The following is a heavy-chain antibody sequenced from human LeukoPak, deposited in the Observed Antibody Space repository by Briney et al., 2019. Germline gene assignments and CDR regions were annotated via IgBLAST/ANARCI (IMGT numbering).Heavy chain of an antibody. J-gene: IGHJ5*02. V-gene: IGHV4-39*01. CDR3: ARNYYDFWSGYYTWFDP. D-gene: IGHD3-3*01. CDR1: VSSISSNTYY. Sequence: PSETLSLTCTVSVSSISSNTYYWGWLRQPPGKGLEWIGTISYSGSSHDNPSRKSRVTISENTTKNQYSLKRSSVTAAGPACYYCARNYYDFWSGYYTWFDPWGQGTLVTVSS. CDR2: ISYSGSS.